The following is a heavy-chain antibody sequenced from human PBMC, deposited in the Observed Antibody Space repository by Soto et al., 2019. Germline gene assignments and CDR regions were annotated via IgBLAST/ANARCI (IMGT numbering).Heavy chain of an antibody. V-gene: IGHV4-59*01. CDR2: IYYSGST. Sequence: KSSETLSLTCTVSGGSISSYYWSWIRQPPGKGLEWIGYIYYSGSTNYNPSLKSRVTISVDTSKNQFSLKLSSVTAADTAVYYCARGGNYDFWSGSHDFYGMDVWGQGTTVTVSS. D-gene: IGHD3-3*01. CDR3: ARGGNYDFWSGSHDFYGMDV. CDR1: GGSISSYY. J-gene: IGHJ6*02.